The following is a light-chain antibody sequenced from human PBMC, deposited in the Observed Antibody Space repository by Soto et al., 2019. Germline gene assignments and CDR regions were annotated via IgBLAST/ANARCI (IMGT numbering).Light chain of an antibody. CDR3: LLSFNGPCV. Sequence: QAVVTQEPSLTVSPGGTVTLTCGSSTGAVTSGHYPYWFQQKPGQAPRTLIYDTSNKHSWTPARFSGYLLGGKAALTLSGAQPEDEAEYFCLLSFNGPCVFGGGTKVTV. V-gene: IGLV7-46*01. J-gene: IGLJ1*01. CDR1: TGAVTSGHY. CDR2: DTS.